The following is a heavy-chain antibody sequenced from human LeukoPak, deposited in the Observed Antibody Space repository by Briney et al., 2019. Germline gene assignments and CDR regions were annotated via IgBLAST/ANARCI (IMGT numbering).Heavy chain of an antibody. CDR2: INSSSNYI. J-gene: IGHJ4*02. V-gene: IGHV3-21*04. D-gene: IGHD3-10*01. CDR1: GFTFSNYS. Sequence: GGSLRLSCAASGFTFSNYSMNWVRQAPGKGLEWVSSINSSSNYIYYADSVKGRFTISRDNSKNTLYLQMNSLRAVDTAIYYCAKLARATMVRGVIPDYWGQGTLVTVSS. CDR3: AKLARATMVRGVIPDY.